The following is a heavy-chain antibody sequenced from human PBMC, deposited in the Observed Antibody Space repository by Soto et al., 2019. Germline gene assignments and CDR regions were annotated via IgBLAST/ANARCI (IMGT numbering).Heavy chain of an antibody. D-gene: IGHD4-17*01. CDR3: ARDEKYGGDYVSGVDY. Sequence: QVQLVESGGGLVKPGGSLRLSCAASGFTFSDYYMSWIRQAPGKGLEWVSYISSSSSYTNYADSVKGRFTISRDNAKNSLYLQMNSLRAEDTAVYYCARDEKYGGDYVSGVDYCGQGTLVTVSS. CDR1: GFTFSDYY. CDR2: ISSSSSYT. J-gene: IGHJ4*02. V-gene: IGHV3-11*06.